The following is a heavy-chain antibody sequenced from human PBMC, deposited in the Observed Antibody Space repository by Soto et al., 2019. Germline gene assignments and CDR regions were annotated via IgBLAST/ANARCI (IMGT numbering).Heavy chain of an antibody. D-gene: IGHD6-19*01. CDR2: IYHSGST. V-gene: IGHV4-4*02. CDR1: GGSISSSNW. J-gene: IGHJ4*02. Sequence: QVQLQESGPGLVKPSGTLSITCAVSGGSISSSNWWSWVRQPPGKGLEWIGEIYHSGSTYYNPSLKRRVTISVDKSQKQFSLKLSAVTPADTAVYYCARGAVADDFDHWGQGGLLTVS. CDR3: ARGAVADDFDH.